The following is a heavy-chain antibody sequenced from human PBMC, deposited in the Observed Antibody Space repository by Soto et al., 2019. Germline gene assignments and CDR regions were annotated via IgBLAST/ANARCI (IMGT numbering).Heavy chain of an antibody. V-gene: IGHV3-30-3*01. CDR3: ASRSRVDY. CDR1: GFTFSSYA. CDR2: ISYDGSNK. Sequence: TGGSLRLSCAASGFTFSSYAMHWVRQAPGKGLEWVAVISYDGSNKYYADSVKGRFTISRDNSKNTLYLQMNSRRAEDTAVYYCASRSRVDYWGQGTLVTVSS. J-gene: IGHJ4*02. D-gene: IGHD2-2*01.